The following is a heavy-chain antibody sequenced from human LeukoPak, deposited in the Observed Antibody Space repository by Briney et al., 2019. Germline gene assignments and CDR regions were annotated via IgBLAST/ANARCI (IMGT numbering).Heavy chain of an antibody. CDR2: INSDGSST. Sequence: GGSLRLSCAASGFTFSSYWMHWVRQAPGKGLVWVSRINSDGSSTSYADSVKGRFTISRDNAKNTLYLQMNSLRAEETAVYYCASWAGAPAGFDPWGQGTLVTVSS. CDR1: GFTFSSYW. D-gene: IGHD2-2*01. CDR3: ASWAGAPAGFDP. V-gene: IGHV3-74*01. J-gene: IGHJ5*02.